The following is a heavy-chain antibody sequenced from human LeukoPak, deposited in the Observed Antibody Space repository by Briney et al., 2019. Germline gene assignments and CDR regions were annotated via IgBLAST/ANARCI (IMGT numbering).Heavy chain of an antibody. Sequence: PSETLSLTCTVSGDSISSYYWSWIRQPPGKGLEWIGYIYYSGSTNYNPSLKSRVTISVDTSKNQFSLKLSSVTAADTAVYYCARDSGSGTDYWGQGTLVTVSS. CDR1: GDSISSYY. J-gene: IGHJ4*02. CDR3: ARDSGSGTDY. V-gene: IGHV4-59*01. CDR2: IYYSGST. D-gene: IGHD3-10*01.